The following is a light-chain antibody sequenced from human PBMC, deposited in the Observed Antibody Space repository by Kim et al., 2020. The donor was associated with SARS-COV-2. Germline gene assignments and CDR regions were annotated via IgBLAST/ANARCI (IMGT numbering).Light chain of an antibody. CDR3: YSAADNNVV. Sequence: SYELTQPSSVSVSPGQTARITCSGDVLAKKYARWFQQKPGQAPVLVIYKDSERPPGIPERFSGSSSGTTVTLTISGAQVEDEADYYCYSAADNNVVFGGGTQLTVL. CDR1: VLAKKY. V-gene: IGLV3-27*01. CDR2: KDS. J-gene: IGLJ2*01.